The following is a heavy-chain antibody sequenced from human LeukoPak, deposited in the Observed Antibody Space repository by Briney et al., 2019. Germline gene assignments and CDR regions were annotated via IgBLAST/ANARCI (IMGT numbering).Heavy chain of an antibody. J-gene: IGHJ4*02. V-gene: IGHV1-69*13. Sequence: SVKVSCKASGGTFSSYAISWVRQAPGQGLEWMGGIIPIFGTANYAQKFQGRVTITADESTSTAYMELRSLRSDDTAVYYCARDSPCGGDCYSFDYWGQGTLVTVSS. D-gene: IGHD2-21*02. CDR1: GGTFSSYA. CDR3: ARDSPCGGDCYSFDY. CDR2: IIPIFGTA.